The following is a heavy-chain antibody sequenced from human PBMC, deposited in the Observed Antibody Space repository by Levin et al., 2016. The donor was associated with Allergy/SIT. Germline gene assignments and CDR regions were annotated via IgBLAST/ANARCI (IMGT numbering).Heavy chain of an antibody. D-gene: IGHD2-2*01. CDR2: IDPSDSYT. CDR3: ARQGGYCSSTSCYSSVEPKEFDY. V-gene: IGHV5-10-1*01. J-gene: IGHJ4*02. Sequence: GESLKISCKGSGYSFTSYWISWVRQMPGKGLEWMGRIDPSDSYTNYSPSFQGHVTISADKSISTAYLQWSSLKASDTAMYYCARQGGYCSSTSCYSSVEPKEFDYWGQGTLVTVSS. CDR1: GYSFTSYW.